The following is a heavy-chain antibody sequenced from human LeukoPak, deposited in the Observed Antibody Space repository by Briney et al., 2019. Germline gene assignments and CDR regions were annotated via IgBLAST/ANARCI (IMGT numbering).Heavy chain of an antibody. D-gene: IGHD2-2*01. CDR1: GFTFSSYA. CDR3: AKVSVPAAIHYPYDY. CDR2: MSGSGDNT. V-gene: IGHV3-23*01. Sequence: GGSLRLSCAASGFTFSSYAMSWVRQAPGKGLEWVSVMSGSGDNTHYADSVKGRFTMSRDNSKNTLYLQMNSLRAEDTAVYYCAKVSVPAAIHYPYDYWGQGILVTVSS. J-gene: IGHJ4*02.